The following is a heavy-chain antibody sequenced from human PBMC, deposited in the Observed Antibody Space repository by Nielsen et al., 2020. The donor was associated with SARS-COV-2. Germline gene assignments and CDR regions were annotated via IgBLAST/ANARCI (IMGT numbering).Heavy chain of an antibody. CDR1: GDSVSSNSAA. D-gene: IGHD3-22*01. V-gene: IGHV6-1*01. J-gene: IGHJ6*02. Sequence: SETLSLTCAISGDSVSSNSAAWNWIRQSPSRGLEWLGRTYYRSKWYNAYEVSVKSRITINPDTSKNQFSLQLNSVTPEDTAVYYCARAFSAYYYDSSGYYTRGYYYYGMDVWGQGTTVTVSS. CDR2: TYYRSKWYN. CDR3: ARAFSAYYYDSSGYYTRGYYYYGMDV.